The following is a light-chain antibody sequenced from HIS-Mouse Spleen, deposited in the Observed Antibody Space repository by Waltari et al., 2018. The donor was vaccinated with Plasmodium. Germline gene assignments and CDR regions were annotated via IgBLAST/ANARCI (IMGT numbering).Light chain of an antibody. CDR1: SSAVGSYNL. Sequence: QSALTQPASVSGSPEQSITISCTGTSSAVGSYNLVSWYQQHPGKAPKLMIYEGSKRPSGVSNRFSGSKSGNTASLTSSGLQAEDEADYYCCSYAGSSTNWVFGGGTKLTVL. CDR3: CSYAGSSTNWV. V-gene: IGLV2-23*01. J-gene: IGLJ3*02. CDR2: EGS.